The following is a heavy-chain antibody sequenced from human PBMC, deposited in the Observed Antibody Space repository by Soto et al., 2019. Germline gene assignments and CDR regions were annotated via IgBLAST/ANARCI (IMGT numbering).Heavy chain of an antibody. CDR2: IYYSGST. Sequence: PSETLSLTCTVSGGSISSSSYYWGWIRQPPGKGLEWIGSIYYSGSTYYNPSLKSRVTISVDTSKNQFSLKLSSVTAADTAVYYCARQGITIFDGARPDYFDYWGQGTLVTVSS. CDR3: ARQGITIFDGARPDYFDY. J-gene: IGHJ4*02. V-gene: IGHV4-39*01. D-gene: IGHD3-3*01. CDR1: GGSISSSSYY.